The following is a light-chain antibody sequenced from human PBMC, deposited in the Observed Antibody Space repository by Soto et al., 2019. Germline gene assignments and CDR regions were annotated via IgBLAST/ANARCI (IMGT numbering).Light chain of an antibody. J-gene: IGKJ5*01. CDR2: AAS. V-gene: IGKV1-39*01. Sequence: DIQMTKSPSTLSSSAGDRVTITCRATQKINTCLNWYLQKPGKAPKLLIYAASSLLSGVPSRFSGSGSGTDFTLTISSLRPEDLATYYCQQNYSPPPITFGQGTRLEI. CDR3: QQNYSPPPIT. CDR1: QKINTC.